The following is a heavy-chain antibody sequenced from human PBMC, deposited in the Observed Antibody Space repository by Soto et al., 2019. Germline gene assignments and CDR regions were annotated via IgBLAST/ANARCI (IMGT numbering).Heavy chain of an antibody. Sequence: PGGSLRLSCAASGFTFSSYAMSWVRQAPGKGLEWVSAISGSGGSTYYADSVKGRFTISRDNSKNTLYLQMNSLRAEDTAVYHCAKALLYDFWSGYYAAHDAFDIWGQGTMVTVSS. CDR3: AKALLYDFWSGYYAAHDAFDI. V-gene: IGHV3-23*01. D-gene: IGHD3-3*01. CDR2: ISGSGGST. J-gene: IGHJ3*02. CDR1: GFTFSSYA.